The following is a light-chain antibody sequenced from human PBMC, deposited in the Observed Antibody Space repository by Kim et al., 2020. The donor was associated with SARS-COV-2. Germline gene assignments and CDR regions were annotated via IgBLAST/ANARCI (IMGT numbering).Light chain of an antibody. CDR1: QSISSY. V-gene: IGKV1-39*01. Sequence: ASVGDRVTITCRASQSISSYLNWYQQKPGKAPKLLIYAASSLQSGVPSRFSVSGSGTDFTLTISSLQPEDFATYYCQQSYSTLRTFGQGTKVDIK. J-gene: IGKJ1*01. CDR2: AAS. CDR3: QQSYSTLRT.